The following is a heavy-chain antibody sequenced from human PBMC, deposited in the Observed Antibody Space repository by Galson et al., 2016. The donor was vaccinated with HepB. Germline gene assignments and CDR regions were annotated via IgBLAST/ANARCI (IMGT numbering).Heavy chain of an antibody. CDR2: IYWDDDK. V-gene: IGHV2-5*02. Sequence: LVKPTQTLTLTCTFSGFSLSTSGVGVGWIRQPPGKALEWLALIYWDDDKSYSPSLKSRLTITKDTSKNQVVLTVTDMDPVDTATYYCAHRTVTAVTSPFNYWGQGALVTVSS. CDR1: GFSLSTSGVG. CDR3: AHRTVTAVTSPFNY. D-gene: IGHD4-17*01. J-gene: IGHJ4*02.